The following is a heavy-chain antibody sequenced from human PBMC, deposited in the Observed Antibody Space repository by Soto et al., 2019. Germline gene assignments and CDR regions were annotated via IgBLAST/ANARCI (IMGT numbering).Heavy chain of an antibody. V-gene: IGHV1-3*01. J-gene: IGHJ5*02. CDR1: GYTFTSDA. D-gene: IGHD5-18*01. CDR3: ARDPGYSYGXT. CDR2: INAGNGNT. Sequence: GSVKVSCKASGYTFTSDAMNWVRQAPGQRLEWMGWINAGNGNTKYSQKFQGRVTITRDTSASTAYMELSSLRSEDTAVYYCARDPGYSYGXTWGQGTLVXVSS.